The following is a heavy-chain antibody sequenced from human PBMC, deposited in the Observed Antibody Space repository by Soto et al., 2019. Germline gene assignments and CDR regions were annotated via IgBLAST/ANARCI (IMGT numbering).Heavy chain of an antibody. J-gene: IGHJ6*03. D-gene: IGHD2-15*01. V-gene: IGHV1-8*01. CDR2: MNPNSGNT. CDR3: ARGYCSGGSCYSDYSYMDV. CDR1: GCTFTSYD. Sequence: ASVKVSCKASGCTFTSYDINWVRQATGQGLEWMGWMNPNSGNTGYAQKFQGRVTMTRNTSISTAYMELSSLRSEDTAVYYCARGYCSGGSCYSDYSYMDVWGKGTTVTVSS.